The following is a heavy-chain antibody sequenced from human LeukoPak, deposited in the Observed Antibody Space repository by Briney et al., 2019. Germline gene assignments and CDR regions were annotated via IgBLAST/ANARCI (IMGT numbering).Heavy chain of an antibody. Sequence: ASETLSLTCTVSGGSISSGDYYWSWIRQPPGKGLEWIGYIYYSGSTYYNPSLKSRVTISVGTSKNQFSLKLSSVTAADTAVYYCARGYCSGGSCYLDYWGQGTLVTVSS. D-gene: IGHD2-15*01. CDR3: ARGYCSGGSCYLDY. V-gene: IGHV4-30-4*01. CDR2: IYYSGST. J-gene: IGHJ4*02. CDR1: GGSISSGDYY.